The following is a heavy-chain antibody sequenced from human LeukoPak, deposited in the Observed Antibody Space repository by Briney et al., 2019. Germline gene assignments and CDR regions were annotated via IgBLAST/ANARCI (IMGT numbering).Heavy chain of an antibody. CDR3: ARAILRDYYGSGSPY. CDR2: ITSSSSYI. CDR1: GFTFSSYS. V-gene: IGHV3-21*01. D-gene: IGHD3-10*01. J-gene: IGHJ4*02. Sequence: GGSLRLSCAASGFTFSSYSMNWVRQAPGRGLEWVSSITSSSSYIYYADSVKGRFTISRDNAKNSLYLQMNSLRAEDTAVYYCARAILRDYYGSGSPYWGQGTLVTVSS.